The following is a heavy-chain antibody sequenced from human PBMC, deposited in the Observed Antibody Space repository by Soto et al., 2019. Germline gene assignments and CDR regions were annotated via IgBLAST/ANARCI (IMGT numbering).Heavy chain of an antibody. J-gene: IGHJ4*01. CDR3: AKFFVETGSNSGWPWSFHY. V-gene: IGHV3-23*01. CDR1: GYTFSNYA. Sequence: EVQLLESGGGLVQPGRSLRLSCAASGYTFSNYAMSWVRQAPGQGLDGVSAISGSGGTTYYADSVKGRFTISRDNSKNTLFLQMNSLRAEDAAVYYCAKFFVETGSNSGWPWSFHYWGHGTLVTVFS. CDR2: ISGSGGTT. D-gene: IGHD6-25*01.